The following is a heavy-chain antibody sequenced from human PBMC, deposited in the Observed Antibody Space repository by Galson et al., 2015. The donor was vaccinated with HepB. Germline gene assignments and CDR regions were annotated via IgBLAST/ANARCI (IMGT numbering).Heavy chain of an antibody. CDR2: TIPIFSAA. Sequence: SVKVSCKASGGTFSNYAINWVRQAPGQGLEWMGGTIPIFSAANYAQKFQGRVTITADEFTSTAYMELSSLRSEDTAVYYCARFSSYSSGPRGAWYFDLWGRGTLVTVSS. V-gene: IGHV1-69*13. CDR3: ARFSSYSSGPRGAWYFDL. J-gene: IGHJ2*01. D-gene: IGHD6-19*01. CDR1: GGTFSNYA.